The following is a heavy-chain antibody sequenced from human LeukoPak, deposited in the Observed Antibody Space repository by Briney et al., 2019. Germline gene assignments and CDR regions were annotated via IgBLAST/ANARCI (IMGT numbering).Heavy chain of an antibody. V-gene: IGHV3-21*04. Sequence: PGGSLRLSCAASGFTFSSYSMNWVRQAPGKGLEWVSSISSSSSYIYYADSVKGRFTISRDNSKNTLYLQMNSLRAEDTAVYYCARGWLQHFDYWGQGTLVTVSS. D-gene: IGHD5-24*01. CDR3: ARGWLQHFDY. J-gene: IGHJ4*02. CDR1: GFTFSSYS. CDR2: ISSSSSYI.